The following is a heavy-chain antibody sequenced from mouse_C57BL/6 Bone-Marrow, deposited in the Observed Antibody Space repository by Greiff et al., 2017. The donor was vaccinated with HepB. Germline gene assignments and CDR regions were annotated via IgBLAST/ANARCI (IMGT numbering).Heavy chain of an antibody. CDR1: GYTFTSYG. V-gene: IGHV1-58*01. CDR2: IYTGNGDT. J-gene: IGHJ2*01. Sequence: VQLQQSGAELVRPGASVKMSCKASGYTFTSYGIHWVKQRPGHGLEWIGYIYTGNGDTDYNEKFKGKATLTADTSSSTAYMQLSSLTSEDSAIYCCARDTTVVAYDFDYWGQGTTLTVSS. D-gene: IGHD1-1*01. CDR3: ARDTTVVAYDFDY.